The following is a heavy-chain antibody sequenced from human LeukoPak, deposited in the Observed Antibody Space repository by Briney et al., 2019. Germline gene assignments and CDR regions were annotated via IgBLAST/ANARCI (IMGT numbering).Heavy chain of an antibody. Sequence: EASVKVSCKASGYTFTSYDINWVRQATGQGLEWMGWMNPNSGNTGYAQKFQGRVTMTTDTSTSTAYMELRSLTSDDTAVYYCARVQNDAFDIWGQGTMITVSS. V-gene: IGHV1-8*01. J-gene: IGHJ3*02. CDR1: GYTFTSYD. CDR2: MNPNSGNT. CDR3: ARVQNDAFDI.